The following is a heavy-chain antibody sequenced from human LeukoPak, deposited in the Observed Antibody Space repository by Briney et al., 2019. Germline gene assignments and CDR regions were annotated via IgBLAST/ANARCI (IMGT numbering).Heavy chain of an antibody. CDR1: GYTFTSYA. Sequence: PRASLRLSCKASGYTFTSYAIHWVRQATGQGLEWVGVIYPDGGNKGYADKFQGRFTMSRNNSISTAYMEMNSLRAEDTAVYYCAGGNGSGSKLGYYYYYMDVWGKGTTVTVSS. CDR3: AGGNGSGSKLGYYYYYMDV. V-gene: IGHV1-8*01. J-gene: IGHJ6*03. D-gene: IGHD3-10*01. CDR2: IYPDGGNK.